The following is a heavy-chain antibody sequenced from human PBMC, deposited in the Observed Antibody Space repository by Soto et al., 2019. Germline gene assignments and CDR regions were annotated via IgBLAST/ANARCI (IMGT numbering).Heavy chain of an antibody. J-gene: IGHJ4*02. CDR3: ARDRQQWLQSHFDY. Sequence: QVQLVQSGAEVKKPGASVKVSCKTSGYTFSNYAIHWVRQAPGQGPEWMGWISPYNDNTNYAQRFLGRVYMTTDPSTRTVYKELRSLRSDDTAVYYCARDRQQWLQSHFDYWGQGTLVTVSS. CDR1: GYTFSNYA. CDR2: ISPYNDNT. V-gene: IGHV1-18*01. D-gene: IGHD6-19*01.